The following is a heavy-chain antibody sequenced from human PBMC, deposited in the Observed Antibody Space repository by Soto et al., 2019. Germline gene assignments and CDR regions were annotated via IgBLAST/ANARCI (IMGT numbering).Heavy chain of an antibody. CDR1: GGSISSSNW. J-gene: IGHJ6*04. Sequence: PSETLSVTCAVSGGSISSSNWWSWVRQPPGKGLEWIGEIYHSGSTNYNPSLKSRVTISVDKSKNQFSLKLSSVTAADTAVYYCARDLHGDSLTGYWRHYYYGMQVWGNGTTLTV. D-gene: IGHD3-9*01. CDR3: ARDLHGDSLTGYWRHYYYGMQV. CDR2: IYHSGST. V-gene: IGHV4-4*02.